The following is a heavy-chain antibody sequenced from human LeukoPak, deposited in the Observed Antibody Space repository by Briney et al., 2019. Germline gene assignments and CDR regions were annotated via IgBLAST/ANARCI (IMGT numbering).Heavy chain of an antibody. D-gene: IGHD6-6*01. CDR2: IYYSGST. CDR3: ARRPVEYTSSDHAFDI. V-gene: IGHV4-59*01. CDR1: GDSISRFY. J-gene: IGHJ3*02. Sequence: SETLSLTCTVSGDSISRFYWSWIRQPPGKGLEWIGDIYYSGSTDYNPSLKSRVTISVDRSKNQFSLKLSSVTAVDTTVFYCARRPVEYTSSDHAFDIWGQGTMVTVSS.